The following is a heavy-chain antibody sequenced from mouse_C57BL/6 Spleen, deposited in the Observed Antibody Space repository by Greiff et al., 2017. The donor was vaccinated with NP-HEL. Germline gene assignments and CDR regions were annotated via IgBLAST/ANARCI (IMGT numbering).Heavy chain of an antibody. J-gene: IGHJ4*01. D-gene: IGHD2-4*01. Sequence: VQLQQSGPELVKPGASVKISCKASGYAFSSSWMNWVKQRPGKGLEWIGRIYPGDGDTNYNGKFKGKATLTADKSSSTAYMQLSSLTSEDSAVYFYARESFFYYDYDDAMDYWGQGTSVTVSS. CDR2: IYPGDGDT. V-gene: IGHV1-82*01. CDR3: ARESFFYYDYDDAMDY. CDR1: GYAFSSSW.